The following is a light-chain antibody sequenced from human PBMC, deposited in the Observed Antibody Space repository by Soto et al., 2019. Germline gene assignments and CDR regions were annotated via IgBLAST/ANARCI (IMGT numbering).Light chain of an antibody. CDR2: GAS. V-gene: IGKV3-20*01. CDR1: QSVGSSY. J-gene: IGKJ4*01. Sequence: EIVLTQSPGTLSLSPGERATLSCRASQSVGSSYLAWYQQKPGQAPRLLIYGASSRATGIPDRFSGCGSGTDFSLTISRLAPEDFAVGGSPLTFGGGTKVDIK. CDR3: PLT.